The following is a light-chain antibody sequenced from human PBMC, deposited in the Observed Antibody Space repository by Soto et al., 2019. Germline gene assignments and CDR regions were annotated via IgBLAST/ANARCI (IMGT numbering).Light chain of an antibody. CDR1: QTVRNNY. CDR3: QQFSSYPLT. J-gene: IGKJ4*01. V-gene: IGKV3-20*01. CDR2: DAS. Sequence: EFVLTQSPVTLSLSPVERATLSCMASQTVRNNYLAWYQQKPGQAPKLLIYDASSRATGIPDRFSGGGSGTDFILTISRLEPEDFAVYYCQQFSSYPLTCGGGTKGDIK.